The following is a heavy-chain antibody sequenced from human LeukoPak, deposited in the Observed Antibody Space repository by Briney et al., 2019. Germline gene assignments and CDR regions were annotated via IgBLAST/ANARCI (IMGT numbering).Heavy chain of an antibody. CDR3: ARAPVYDILTGYHYYYYYMDV. CDR2: INPNSGGT. J-gene: IGHJ6*03. V-gene: IGHV1-2*02. D-gene: IGHD3-9*01. Sequence: ASVKVSCKASGYTFTGYYMHWVRQAPGQGLERMGWINPNSGGTNYAQKFQGRVTMTRDTSISTAYMELSRLRSDDTAVYYCARAPVYDILTGYHYYYYYMDVWGKGTTVTVSS. CDR1: GYTFTGYY.